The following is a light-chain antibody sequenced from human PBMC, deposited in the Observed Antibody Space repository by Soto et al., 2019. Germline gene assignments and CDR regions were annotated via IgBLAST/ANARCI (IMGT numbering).Light chain of an antibody. V-gene: IGLV3-21*02. CDR3: QVWDSNSDHPNCV. Sequence: SYELTQPPSVSVAPGQTARIACGGNNIGSQSVHWYQQKPGQAPVLVVYDDIDRPSGIPERFSGSNSGSTATLTISRVEAGDEADYYCQVWDSNSDHPNCVFGAGTQLTVL. J-gene: IGLJ7*01. CDR1: NIGSQS. CDR2: DDI.